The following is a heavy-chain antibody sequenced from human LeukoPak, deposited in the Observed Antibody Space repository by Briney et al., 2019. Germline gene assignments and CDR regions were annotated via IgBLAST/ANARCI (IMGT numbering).Heavy chain of an antibody. V-gene: IGHV3-11*04. D-gene: IGHD6-19*01. Sequence: MSGGSLRLSCAASGFTFSDYYMSWIRQAPGKGLEWVSYISSSGSTIYYADSVKGRFTISRDNAKNSLYLQMNSLRAEDTAVYYCAKERSSGWYNYYYYMDVWGKGTTVTISS. CDR3: AKERSSGWYNYYYYMDV. J-gene: IGHJ6*03. CDR2: ISSSGSTI. CDR1: GFTFSDYY.